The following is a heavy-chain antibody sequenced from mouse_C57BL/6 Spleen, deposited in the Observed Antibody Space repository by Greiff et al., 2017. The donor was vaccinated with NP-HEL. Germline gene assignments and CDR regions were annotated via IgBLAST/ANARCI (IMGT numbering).Heavy chain of an antibody. CDR3: AREESYYYGLDY. Sequence: EVQLQESGPGLVKPSQSLSLTCSVTGYSITSGYYWNWIRQFPGNKLEWMGYISYDGSNNYNPSLKNRISITRDTSKNQFFLKLNSVTTEDTATYYCAREESYYYGLDYWGQGTTLTVSS. CDR1: GYSITSGYY. D-gene: IGHD1-1*01. CDR2: ISYDGSN. V-gene: IGHV3-6*01. J-gene: IGHJ2*01.